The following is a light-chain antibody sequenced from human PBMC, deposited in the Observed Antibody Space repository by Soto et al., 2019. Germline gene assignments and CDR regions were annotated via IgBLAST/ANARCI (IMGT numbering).Light chain of an antibody. CDR2: GAS. CDR1: QSVSSN. Sequence: EIVMTQSPATLSVSPGERATLSCRASQSVSSNLAWYQQKPGQAPRLLIYGASTRATGIPARFSGSGSGTEFTLTISSLQSEDFEVYYCQHYNNWLRTFGQGTKVDIK. CDR3: QHYNNWLRT. J-gene: IGKJ1*01. V-gene: IGKV3-15*01.